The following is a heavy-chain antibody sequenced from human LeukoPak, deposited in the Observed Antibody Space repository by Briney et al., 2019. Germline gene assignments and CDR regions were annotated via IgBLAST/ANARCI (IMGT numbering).Heavy chain of an antibody. V-gene: IGHV3-7*03. Sequence: GGSLRLSCAASGFTFSSYWMSWVRQAPGKGLEWVANIKQDGSEKYYVDSVKGRFTISRDNSKNTLYLQMNSLRAEDTAVYYCANLPTTPDYWGQGTLVTVSS. CDR3: ANLPTTPDY. J-gene: IGHJ4*02. CDR1: GFTFSSYW. CDR2: IKQDGSEK. D-gene: IGHD1-26*01.